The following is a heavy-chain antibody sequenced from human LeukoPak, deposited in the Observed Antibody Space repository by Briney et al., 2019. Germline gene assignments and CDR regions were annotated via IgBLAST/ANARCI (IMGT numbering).Heavy chain of an antibody. Sequence: GSSVKVSCKASGGTFSSYAISWVRQAPGQGLEWMGGIIPIFGTANYAQKLQGRVTMTTDTSTSTAYMELRSLRSDDTAVYYCARDIVVVPAVHPYYYYYGMDVWGQGTTVTVSS. D-gene: IGHD2-2*01. CDR3: ARDIVVVPAVHPYYYYYGMDV. V-gene: IGHV1-69*05. CDR1: GGTFSSYA. J-gene: IGHJ6*02. CDR2: IIPIFGTA.